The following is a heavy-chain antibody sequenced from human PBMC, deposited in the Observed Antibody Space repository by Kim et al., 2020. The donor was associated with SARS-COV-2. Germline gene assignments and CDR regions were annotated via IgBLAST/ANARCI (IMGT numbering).Heavy chain of an antibody. CDR2: ISSSSSYI. Sequence: GGSLRLSCAASGFTFSSYSMNWVRQAPGKGLEWVSSISSSSSYIYYADSVKGRFTISRDNAKNSLYLQMNSLRAEDTAVYYCARVAITPGIAAAGTAKGYYYGMDVWGQGTTVTVSS. V-gene: IGHV3-21*01. CDR1: GFTFSSYS. J-gene: IGHJ6*02. D-gene: IGHD6-13*01. CDR3: ARVAITPGIAAAGTAKGYYYGMDV.